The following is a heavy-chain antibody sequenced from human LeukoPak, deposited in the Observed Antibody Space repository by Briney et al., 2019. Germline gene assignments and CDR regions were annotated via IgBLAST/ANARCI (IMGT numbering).Heavy chain of an antibody. CDR2: ISGSGGST. D-gene: IGHD3-9*01. V-gene: IGHV3-23*01. CDR1: GFTFSSYA. J-gene: IGHJ4*02. Sequence: GGSLRLSCAAPGFTFSSYAMSWVRQAPGKGLEWVSAISGSGGSTYYADSVKGRFTISRDNSKNTLYLQMNSLRAEDTAVYYCAKSLVRLRYFDWYFDYWGQGTLVTVSS. CDR3: AKSLVRLRYFDWYFDY.